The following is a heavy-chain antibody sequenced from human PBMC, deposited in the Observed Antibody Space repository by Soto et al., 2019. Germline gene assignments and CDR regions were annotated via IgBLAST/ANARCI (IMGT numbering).Heavy chain of an antibody. D-gene: IGHD4-17*01. CDR1: VYTFTSYY. J-gene: IGHJ3*02. CDR3: ARDLGDGDYRAFDI. CDR2: INPNGGST. V-gene: IGHV1-46*01. Sequence: QVQLVQSGAEVKKPGASVKVSCKASVYTFTSYYMHWVRQAPGQGLEWIGIINPNGGSTSYAQKVQGSVTMTRDTSTSTVYVELSSLRSEDTAVYYCARDLGDGDYRAFDIWGQGTMVTVSS.